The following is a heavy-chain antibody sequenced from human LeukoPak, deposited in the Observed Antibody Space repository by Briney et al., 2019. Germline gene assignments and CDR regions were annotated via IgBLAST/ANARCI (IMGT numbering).Heavy chain of an antibody. CDR2: IYTSGST. CDR1: GGSISSYY. CDR3: ARDWPLGRSRGWFDP. Sequence: PSETLSLTCTVSGGSISSYYWSWIRQPAGKGLEWIGRIYTSGSTNYNPSLKSRVTMSVDTSKNQFSLKLSSVTAADTAVYYCARDWPLGRSRGWFDPWGQGALVTVSS. J-gene: IGHJ5*02. D-gene: IGHD3/OR15-3a*01. V-gene: IGHV4-4*07.